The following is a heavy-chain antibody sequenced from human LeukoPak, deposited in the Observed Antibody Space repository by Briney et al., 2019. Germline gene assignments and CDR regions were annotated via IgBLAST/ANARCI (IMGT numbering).Heavy chain of an antibody. J-gene: IGHJ3*01. V-gene: IGHV3-66*01. Sequence: GGSLRLSCAASGVTVSSTYMSWVRQAPGKGLEWVSVIYGGSSTYNADSVKGRFTISRDNSKNTLFLQMNSLRAEDTAVYYCARASKVEAFDVWGQGTMVTVSS. CDR1: GVTVSSTY. CDR2: IYGGSST. CDR3: ARASKVEAFDV. D-gene: IGHD2-15*01.